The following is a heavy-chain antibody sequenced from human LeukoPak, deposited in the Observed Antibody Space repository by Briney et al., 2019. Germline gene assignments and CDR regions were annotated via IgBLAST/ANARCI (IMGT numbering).Heavy chain of an antibody. D-gene: IGHD2-2*02. Sequence: SETLSLTCAVYGGSFSGYYWSWIRQPPGKGLEWIGEINHSGSTNYNPSLKSRVTISVDTSKNQFSLKLSSVTAADTAVYYCARVALSPYCSSTSCYKGGYYYYYYMDVWGKGTTVTVSS. CDR1: GGSFSGYY. V-gene: IGHV4-34*01. J-gene: IGHJ6*03. CDR2: INHSGST. CDR3: ARVALSPYCSSTSCYKGGYYYYYYMDV.